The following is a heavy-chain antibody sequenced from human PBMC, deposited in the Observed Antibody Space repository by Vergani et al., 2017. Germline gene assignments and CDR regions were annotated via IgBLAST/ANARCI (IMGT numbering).Heavy chain of an antibody. CDR2: IQFDASNK. Sequence: QVQLVESGGGVVQRGGSLRLSCATPGFTLSNYDMQWIRQGPGKGLEFVAFIQFDASNKYYADSVKGRFTLSRDFSKNTLYLQMNSLRTDDTATYYCAKHFRGWGIDYWGQGTQVIVSS. D-gene: IGHD3-16*01. CDR3: AKHFRGWGIDY. V-gene: IGHV3-30*02. J-gene: IGHJ4*02. CDR1: GFTLSNYD.